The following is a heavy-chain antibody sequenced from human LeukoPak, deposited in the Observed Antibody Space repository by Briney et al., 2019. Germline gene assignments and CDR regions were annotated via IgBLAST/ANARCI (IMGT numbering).Heavy chain of an antibody. CDR1: GFTFTTYW. CDR3: ARVGLGEGSTSLLFSFYYYYMDV. V-gene: IGHV3-7*01. Sequence: GESLRLSCAASGFTFTTYWMSWVRQAPGKGLEWVANINQDGTEKFYVDSVKGRFTISRDNAKNSLYLQMNSLRVEDTAVYYCARVGLGEGSTSLLFSFYYYYMDVWGKGTTVTISS. D-gene: IGHD2-2*01. J-gene: IGHJ6*03. CDR2: INQDGTEK.